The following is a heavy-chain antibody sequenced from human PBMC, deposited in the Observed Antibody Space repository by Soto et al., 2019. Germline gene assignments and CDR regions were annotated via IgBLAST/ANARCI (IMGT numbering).Heavy chain of an antibody. J-gene: IGHJ6*02. CDR3: AKDRTTMVRGVMEYYYYYGMDV. Sequence: QVQLVESGGGVVQPGRSLRLSCAASGFTFSSYGMHWVRQAPGKGLEWVAVISYDGSNKYYADSVKGRFTISRDNSKNTLYLQMNSLRAEDTAVYYCAKDRTTMVRGVMEYYYYYGMDVWGQGTTVTVSS. D-gene: IGHD3-10*01. CDR2: ISYDGSNK. CDR1: GFTFSSYG. V-gene: IGHV3-30*18.